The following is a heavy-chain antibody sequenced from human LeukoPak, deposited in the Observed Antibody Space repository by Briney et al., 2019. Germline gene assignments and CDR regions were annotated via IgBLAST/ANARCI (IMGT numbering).Heavy chain of an antibody. D-gene: IGHD4-17*01. CDR1: GGTFNTYG. V-gene: IGHV1-69*13. Sequence: SVKVSCKASGGTFNTYGFNWVRQAPGQGLEWMGGIIPFVGPAKYAQSFQGRVTITADESTSTAYMELSSLTSEDTAMYFCARVLRYASPYFDIWGRGTLVTVSS. CDR2: IIPFVGPA. J-gene: IGHJ4*02. CDR3: ARVLRYASPYFDI.